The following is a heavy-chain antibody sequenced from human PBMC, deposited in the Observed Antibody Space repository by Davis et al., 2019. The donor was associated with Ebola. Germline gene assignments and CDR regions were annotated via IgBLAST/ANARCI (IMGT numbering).Heavy chain of an antibody. CDR3: ARAFIRYSSGWYWFDP. CDR1: GGSISSYF. D-gene: IGHD6-19*01. V-gene: IGHV4-59*12. CDR2: IYYTGST. J-gene: IGHJ5*02. Sequence: SETLSLTCTVSGGSISSYFWSWLRQPPGKGLEWIGYIYYTGSTNYNPSLKSRVTISVDRSKNQFSLKLSSVTAADTAVYYCARAFIRYSSGWYWFDPWGQGTLVTVSS.